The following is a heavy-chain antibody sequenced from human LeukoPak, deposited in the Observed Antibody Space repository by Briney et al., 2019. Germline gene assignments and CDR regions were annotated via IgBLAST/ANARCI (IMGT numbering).Heavy chain of an antibody. D-gene: IGHD3-22*01. V-gene: IGHV3-7*01. CDR3: ARDGTFDSSAASFDL. CDR1: GFTFSSYW. Sequence: GGSLRLSCAASGFTFSSYWMSWVRQAPGKGLEWGANIKQDGSEKYYVDSVKGRFTISRDNAKNSLYLQMNSLRAEDTAVYYCARDGTFDSSAASFDLWGRGTLVTVSS. J-gene: IGHJ2*01. CDR2: IKQDGSEK.